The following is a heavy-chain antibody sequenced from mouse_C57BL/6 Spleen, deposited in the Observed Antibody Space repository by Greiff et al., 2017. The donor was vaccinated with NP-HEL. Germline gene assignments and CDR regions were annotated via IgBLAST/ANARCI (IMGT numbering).Heavy chain of an antibody. CDR2: INPNNGGT. CDR3: ARSRDSNPFAY. J-gene: IGHJ3*01. D-gene: IGHD2-5*01. V-gene: IGHV1-18*01. CDR1: GYTFTDYN. Sequence: VQLQQSGPELVKPGASVKIPCKASGYTFTDYNMDWVKQSHGKSLEWIGDINPNNGGTIYNQKFKGKATLTVDKSSSTAYMELRSLTSEDTAVYYCARSRDSNPFAYWGQGTLVTVSA.